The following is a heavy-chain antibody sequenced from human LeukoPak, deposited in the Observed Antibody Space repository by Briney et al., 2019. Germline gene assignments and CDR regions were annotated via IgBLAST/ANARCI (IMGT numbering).Heavy chain of an antibody. CDR3: AKDAPYCSGGSCYDY. CDR2: ISGSGGST. J-gene: IGHJ4*02. V-gene: IGHV3-23*01. CDR1: GFTFSSYA. Sequence: TGGSLRLSCAASGFTFSSYAMSWVRQAPGKRLEWVSAISGSGGSTYYADSVKGRFTISRDNSKNTLYLQMNSLRAEDTAVYYCAKDAPYCSGGSCYDYWGQGTLVTVSS. D-gene: IGHD2-15*01.